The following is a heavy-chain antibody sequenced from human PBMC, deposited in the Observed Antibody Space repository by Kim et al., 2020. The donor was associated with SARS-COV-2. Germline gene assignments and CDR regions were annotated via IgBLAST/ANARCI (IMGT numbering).Heavy chain of an antibody. Sequence: YADSVKGRFTISKENSKNSLYLQMNSLRTEDTALYYCAKGSSWYGGWFNPWGQGTLVTVSS. D-gene: IGHD6-13*01. CDR3: AKGSSWYGGWFNP. J-gene: IGHJ5*02. V-gene: IGHV3-43*01.